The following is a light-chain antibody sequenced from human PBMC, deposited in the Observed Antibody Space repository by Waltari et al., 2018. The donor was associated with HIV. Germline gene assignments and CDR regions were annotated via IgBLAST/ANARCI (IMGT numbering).Light chain of an antibody. J-gene: IGLJ3*02. V-gene: IGLV2-14*01. Sequence: HSALTQPASVSGSPGQSITISCSGTSSDLGGYDYVSWYQQHPGKAPKLIIYEVINRPTGVSYRFSVSKSGNTASLTISGLQAEDEADYYCSSYTSSNTLWVFGGGTKLTVL. CDR2: EVI. CDR3: SSYTSSNTLWV. CDR1: SSDLGGYDY.